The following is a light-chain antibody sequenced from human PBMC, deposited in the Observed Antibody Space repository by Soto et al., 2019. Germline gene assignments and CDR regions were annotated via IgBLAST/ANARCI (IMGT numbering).Light chain of an antibody. CDR2: DAS. CDR3: QQLNSFPLT. CDR1: QSITNW. J-gene: IGKJ4*01. Sequence: DIQMTQSPSTLSASVGDRVTITCRASQSITNWLAWYQQKPGKAPNLLIYDASSLESGVPSRFSGSGSGTEFTLTISSLQPDDFATYYCQQLNSFPLTFGGGTKVDIK. V-gene: IGKV1-5*01.